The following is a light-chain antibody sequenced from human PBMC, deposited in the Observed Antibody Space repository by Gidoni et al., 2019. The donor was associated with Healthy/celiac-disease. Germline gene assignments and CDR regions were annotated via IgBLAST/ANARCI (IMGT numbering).Light chain of an antibody. CDR2: WAS. J-gene: IGKJ1*01. CDR1: QSVLYSSNNKNY. V-gene: IGKV4-1*01. Sequence: DIVMTQSPDSLAVSLGERATINCKSSQSVLYSSNNKNYLAWYQQKPGQPPKLLIYWASTRESGVPDRFSGSGSGTDFTLTISSLQAEDVAVYYCQKYYSTRTFGQGTKEEIK. CDR3: QKYYSTRT.